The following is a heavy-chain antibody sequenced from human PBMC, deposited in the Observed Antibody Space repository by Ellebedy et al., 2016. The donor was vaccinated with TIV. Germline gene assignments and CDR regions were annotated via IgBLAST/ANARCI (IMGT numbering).Heavy chain of an antibody. J-gene: IGHJ5*02. V-gene: IGHV1-8*01. Sequence: ASVKVSCXASGYTFTSYDINWVRQATGQGLEWMGWMNPNSGNTGYAQKFQGRVTMTTDTSTSTAYMDLRSLRSDDTAVYYCARGSGSYCSSTSCYTSWFDPWGQGTLVTVSS. CDR2: MNPNSGNT. CDR3: ARGSGSYCSSTSCYTSWFDP. CDR1: GYTFTSYD. D-gene: IGHD2-2*02.